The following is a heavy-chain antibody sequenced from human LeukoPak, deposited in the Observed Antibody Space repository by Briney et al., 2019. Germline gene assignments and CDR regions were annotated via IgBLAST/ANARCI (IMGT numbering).Heavy chain of an antibody. CDR2: IYPGDSDT. V-gene: IGHV5-51*01. CDR3: ARHSLRRIAAAGKGWFDP. Sequence: GESLQISCKGSGYSFTSYWIGWVRQMPGKGLEWMGIIYPGDSDTRYSPSLEGQVTISADKSISPASLQWSSLKASDTAMYYCARHSLRRIAAAGKGWFDPWGQGTLVTVSS. J-gene: IGHJ5*02. CDR1: GYSFTSYW. D-gene: IGHD6-13*01.